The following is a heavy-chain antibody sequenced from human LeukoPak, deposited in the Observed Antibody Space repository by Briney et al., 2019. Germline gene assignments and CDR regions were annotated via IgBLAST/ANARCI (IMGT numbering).Heavy chain of an antibody. CDR3: ASDDYGDLVNAFDI. V-gene: IGHV4-34*01. J-gene: IGHJ3*02. CDR1: GGSFSGYY. CDR2: INHSGGT. D-gene: IGHD4-17*01. Sequence: PSEPLSLTCAVYGGSFSGYYWSWLRQPPRKGLEWIGEINHSGGTNYNPSLKSRVTISLETSKNHFSLKLTSVTAADTAVYYCASDDYGDLVNAFDIWGQGTMVTVSS.